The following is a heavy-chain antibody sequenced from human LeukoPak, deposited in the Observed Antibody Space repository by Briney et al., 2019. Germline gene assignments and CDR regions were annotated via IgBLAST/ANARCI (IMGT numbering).Heavy chain of an antibody. CDR1: GYTFTGYY. V-gene: IGHV1-46*01. J-gene: IGHJ5*02. CDR2: INPSGGSP. CDR3: ARGQTAMAPFDP. Sequence: ASVKVSCKASGYTFTGYYMHWVRQAPGQGLEWMGIINPSGGSPSYAQKFQGRVTMTRDTSTSTVYMELSSLRSEDTAVYYCARGQTAMAPFDPWGQGTLVTVSS. D-gene: IGHD5-18*01.